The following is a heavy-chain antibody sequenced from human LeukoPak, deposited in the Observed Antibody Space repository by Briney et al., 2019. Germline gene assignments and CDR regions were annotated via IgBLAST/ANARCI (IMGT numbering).Heavy chain of an antibody. CDR2: INPNSGGT. Sequence: ASVKVSCKASGYTFTGYYMHWVRQAPGQGLEWMGWINPNSGGTNYAQKFQGRVTMTRDTSISTAYMELSRLRSDDTAVYYCARDQIPTGFGELSQPDYWGQGTLVTVSS. CDR3: ARDQIPTGFGELSQPDY. J-gene: IGHJ4*02. D-gene: IGHD3-10*01. V-gene: IGHV1-2*02. CDR1: GYTFTGYY.